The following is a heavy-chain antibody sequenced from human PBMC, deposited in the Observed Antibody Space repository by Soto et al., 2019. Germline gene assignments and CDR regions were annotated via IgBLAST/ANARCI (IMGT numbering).Heavy chain of an antibody. J-gene: IGHJ3*02. CDR2: INAGNGNT. V-gene: IGHV1-3*01. Sequence: ASVKVSCKASGYTFTSYAMHWVRQAPGQRLEWMGWINAGNGNTKYSQKFQGRVTITRDTSASTAYMELSSLRSEDTAVYYCARHVAGIGAFDIWGQGTMVTVSS. CDR3: ARHVAGIGAFDI. D-gene: IGHD6-13*01. CDR1: GYTFTSYA.